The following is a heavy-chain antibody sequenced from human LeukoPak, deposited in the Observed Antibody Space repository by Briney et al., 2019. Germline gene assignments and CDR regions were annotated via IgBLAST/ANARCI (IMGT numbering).Heavy chain of an antibody. CDR2: ISSSGSTI. D-gene: IGHD1-26*01. V-gene: IGHV3-11*01. CDR1: GFTFSDYY. CDR3: ATVPLYSGSKGYFDY. Sequence: GGSLRLSCAASGFTFSDYYMSWIRQAPGKGLEWVSYISSSGSTIYYADSVKGRFTISRDNAKNSLYLQMNSLRAEDTAVYYCATVPLYSGSKGYFDYWGQGTLVTVSS. J-gene: IGHJ4*02.